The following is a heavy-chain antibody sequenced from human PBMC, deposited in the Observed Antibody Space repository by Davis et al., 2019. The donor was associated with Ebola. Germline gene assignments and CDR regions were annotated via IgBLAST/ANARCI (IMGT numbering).Heavy chain of an antibody. D-gene: IGHD6-19*01. CDR1: GFTFSSYW. CDR3: TRGDGWGTPTAGDY. CDR2: IKRDGSET. Sequence: PGGSLRLSCTASGFTFSSYWMQWVRQAPGKGLVWVSRIKRDGSETNYAESVRGRFTISRDNAKSTLYLQMTSLRAEDTAVYYCTRGDGWGTPTAGDYWGPGTLVTVSS. V-gene: IGHV3-74*01. J-gene: IGHJ4*02.